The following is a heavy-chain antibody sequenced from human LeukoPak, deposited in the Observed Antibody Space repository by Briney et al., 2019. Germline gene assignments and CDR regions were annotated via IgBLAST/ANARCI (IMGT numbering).Heavy chain of an antibody. CDR1: GFTFSSYA. D-gene: IGHD5-18*01. V-gene: IGHV3-30-3*01. CDR2: ISYDGSNK. Sequence: GGSLRLSCAASGFTFSSYAMHWVRQAPGKGLEWVAVISYDGSNKYYADSEKGRFTISRDNSKNTLYLQMNSLRAEDTAVYYCARDPGYSYGIDYWGQGTLVTVSS. CDR3: ARDPGYSYGIDY. J-gene: IGHJ4*02.